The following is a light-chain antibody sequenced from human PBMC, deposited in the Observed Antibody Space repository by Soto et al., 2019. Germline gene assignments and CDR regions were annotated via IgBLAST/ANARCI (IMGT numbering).Light chain of an antibody. CDR2: RAS. J-gene: IGKJ1*01. Sequence: DIQMTQFPSTLPASVGDTITITCRASQTVDTWLAWYQQKPGQAPSLLIYRASSLESGVPSRFSGSGSGTEFTLTISSLQPDDFASYYCQQYNNYPRTFGQGTKVEVK. V-gene: IGKV1-5*03. CDR3: QQYNNYPRT. CDR1: QTVDTW.